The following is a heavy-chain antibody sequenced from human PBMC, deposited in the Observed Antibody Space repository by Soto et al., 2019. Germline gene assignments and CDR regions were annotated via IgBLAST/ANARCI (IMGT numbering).Heavy chain of an antibody. CDR2: ISGYNGNT. CDR1: GYTFSNYG. D-gene: IGHD1-26*01. V-gene: IGHV1-18*01. CDR3: ARYPGFGFGSSYALAMDV. J-gene: IGHJ6*02. Sequence: QVQLVQSGAEVKKPGASVKVSCKASGYTFSNYGISWVRQGPGQGLEWMGWISGYNGNTHDEEKVQDRIKMTTDTSTRKTYLELMSLRSDDTAVEFCARYPGFGFGSSYALAMDVWGQGTTVTVSS.